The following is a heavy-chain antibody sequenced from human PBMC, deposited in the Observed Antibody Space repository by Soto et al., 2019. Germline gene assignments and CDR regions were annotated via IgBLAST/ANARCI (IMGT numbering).Heavy chain of an antibody. CDR3: ARMATSGTLNWFDP. CDR1: GYAFSNND. V-gene: IGHV1-8*01. J-gene: IGHJ5*02. CDR2: MNPNSGNG. Sequence: VKVSCKASGYAFSNNDISWVRQSTGQGLEWMGWMNPNSGNGGYAQKFQGRVTMTRDTSTSTAYMELSSLASDDTAIYYCARMATSGTLNWFDPWGQGTLVTVSS.